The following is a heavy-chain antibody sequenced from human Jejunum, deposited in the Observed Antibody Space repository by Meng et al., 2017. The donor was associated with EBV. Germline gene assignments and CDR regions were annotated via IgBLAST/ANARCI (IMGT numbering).Heavy chain of an antibody. D-gene: IGHD5-12*01. CDR2: IYYSGST. Sequence: QLPVQESGPGLVKPSETLSLTCTVSGGSVNSGNVYWSWIRQPPGKGLEWIGYIYYSGSTNYIPSLKSRVTISLDTSKNQFSLKLSSVTAADTAVYYCAGLRYSGYDRAFDYWGQGALVTVSS. CDR3: AGLRYSGYDRAFDY. J-gene: IGHJ4*02. CDR1: GGSVNSGNVY. V-gene: IGHV4-61*01.